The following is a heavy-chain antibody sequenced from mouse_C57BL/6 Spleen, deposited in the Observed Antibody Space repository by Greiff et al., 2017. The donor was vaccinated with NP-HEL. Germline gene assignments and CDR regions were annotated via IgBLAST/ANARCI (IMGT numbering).Heavy chain of an antibody. Sequence: EVKLVESGGGLVQPGGSLSLSCAASGFTFTDYYMSWVRQPPGKALEWLGFIRNKANGYTTEYSASVKGRFTISRDNSQSILYLQMNALRAEDSATYYCARLAITTGIVRGYFDYWGQGTTLTVSS. CDR1: GFTFTDYY. D-gene: IGHD1-1*01. V-gene: IGHV7-3*01. CDR2: IRNKANGYTT. CDR3: ARLAITTGIVRGYFDY. J-gene: IGHJ2*01.